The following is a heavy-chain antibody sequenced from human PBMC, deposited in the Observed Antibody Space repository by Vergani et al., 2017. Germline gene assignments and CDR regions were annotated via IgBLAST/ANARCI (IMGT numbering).Heavy chain of an antibody. CDR1: GGSMSDFY. V-gene: IGHV4-4*07. CDR3: ARGNGDVNCPKYNWLAP. Sequence: QVHLQESGPGVVKPSDTLSLTCTVSGGSMSDFYWTWIRQPAGRGLEWIGRIYPNGNGNYNESLRSRLTMSIDTSRSQFSLSLSSVTAADTAVYYCARGNGDVNCPKYNWLAPWGRGILVTVSS. D-gene: IGHD2-21*01. J-gene: IGHJ5*02. CDR2: IYPNGNG.